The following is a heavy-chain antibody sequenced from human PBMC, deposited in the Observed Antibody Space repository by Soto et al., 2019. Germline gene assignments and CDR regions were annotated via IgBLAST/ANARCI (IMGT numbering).Heavy chain of an antibody. CDR2: VSAYDPNA. V-gene: IGHV1-18*04. CDR1: GYTFRTYG. Sequence: GASVKVSCKGSGYTFRTYGISWVRQAPGQGLEWLGWVSAYDPNANFAQKVQGRLTMTTDTSINTAYMELTSLTGDDTAVYYCARDPYAYDFWSGYHRGPSYYYYGMDVWGQGTTVTVSS. CDR3: ARDPYAYDFWSGYHRGPSYYYYGMDV. D-gene: IGHD3-3*01. J-gene: IGHJ6*02.